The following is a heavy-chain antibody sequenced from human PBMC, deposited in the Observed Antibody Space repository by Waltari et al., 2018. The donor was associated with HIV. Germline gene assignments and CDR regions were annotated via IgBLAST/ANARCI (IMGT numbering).Heavy chain of an antibody. CDR2: IYSGGST. CDR3: ASIAYCGGDCYPRGMDV. J-gene: IGHJ6*02. V-gene: IGHV3-66*01. D-gene: IGHD2-21*02. Sequence: EVQLVESGGGLVQPGGSLRLSCAASGFTVSSHYMSWVRQAPGKGLGWVSVIYSGGSTYYADSVKGRFTISRDNSKNTLYLQMNSLRAEDTAVYYCASIAYCGGDCYPRGMDVWGQGTTVTVSS. CDR1: GFTVSSHY.